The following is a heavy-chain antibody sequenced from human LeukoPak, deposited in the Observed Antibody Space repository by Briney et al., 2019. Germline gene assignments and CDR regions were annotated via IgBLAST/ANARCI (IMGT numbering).Heavy chain of an antibody. CDR3: ARDSAYYDILTGYYRVGYFDY. J-gene: IGHJ4*02. CDR2: INPNSGGT. CDR1: GYTFTGYY. Sequence: GASVKVSCKASGYTFTGYYMHWVRQAPGQGLEWMGWINPNSGGTNYAQKFQGRVTMTRDTSISTAYMELSRLRSDDTAVYYCARDSAYYDILTGYYRVGYFDYWGQGTLVTVSS. V-gene: IGHV1-2*02. D-gene: IGHD3-9*01.